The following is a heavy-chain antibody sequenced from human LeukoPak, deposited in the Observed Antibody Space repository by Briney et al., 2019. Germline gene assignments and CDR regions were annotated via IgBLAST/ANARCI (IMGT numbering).Heavy chain of an antibody. CDR2: INPSGGST. Sequence: ASVKVSCKASGYTFTSYYMHWVRQAPGQGLEGMGLINPSGGSTSYAQKFQGRVTMTRDTSTSTVYMELSSLRSEDTAVYYCAREDGGDYIDCWGQGTLVTVSS. CDR1: GYTFTSYY. D-gene: IGHD3-16*01. V-gene: IGHV1-46*01. CDR3: AREDGGDYIDC. J-gene: IGHJ4*02.